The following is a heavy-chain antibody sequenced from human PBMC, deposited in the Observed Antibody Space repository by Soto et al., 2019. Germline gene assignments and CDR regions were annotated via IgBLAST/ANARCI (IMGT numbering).Heavy chain of an antibody. V-gene: IGHV1-58*02. CDR2: IVVGSGNT. Sequence: SVKVSCKASGFTFTSSARQWVRQARGQRLEWIGWIVVGSGNTNYAQKFQERVTITRDMSTSTAYMELSSLRSEDTAVYYCARVGYYDGSGYNALNIWGLGTMVTVSS. D-gene: IGHD3-22*01. CDR3: ARVGYYDGSGYNALNI. CDR1: GFTFTSSA. J-gene: IGHJ3*02.